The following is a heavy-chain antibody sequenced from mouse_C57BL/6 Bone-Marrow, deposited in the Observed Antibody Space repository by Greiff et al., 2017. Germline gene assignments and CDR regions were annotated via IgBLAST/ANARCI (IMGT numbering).Heavy chain of an antibody. CDR3: GRGAYGRSYGND. CDR1: GYTFTSYG. D-gene: IGHD1-1*01. J-gene: IGHJ2*01. V-gene: IGHV1-81*01. CDR2: IYPRSGNT. Sequence: VQLQQSGAELARPGASVTLSCKASGYTFTSYGISWVKQRTGQSLEWIGEIYPRSGNTYYNEKFKGKATLTADKSSSTAYMELRRLTSEDSAVYSGGRGAYGRSYGNDWGKGTTLTVSS.